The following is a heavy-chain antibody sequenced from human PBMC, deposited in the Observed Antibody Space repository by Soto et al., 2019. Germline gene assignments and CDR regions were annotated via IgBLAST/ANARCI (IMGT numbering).Heavy chain of an antibody. V-gene: IGHV3-9*01. J-gene: IGHJ3*02. CDR1: GFTFDDYA. CDR3: ATAQRRYCISTSCYTDAFDI. Sequence: GGSLRLSCAASGFTFDDYAMHWVRQAPGKGLEWVSGISWNSGSIGYADSVKGRFTISRDNAQNSLYLQMNSLRAEDTALYYCATAQRRYCISTSCYTDAFDIWGQGTMVTVSS. D-gene: IGHD2-2*02. CDR2: ISWNSGSI.